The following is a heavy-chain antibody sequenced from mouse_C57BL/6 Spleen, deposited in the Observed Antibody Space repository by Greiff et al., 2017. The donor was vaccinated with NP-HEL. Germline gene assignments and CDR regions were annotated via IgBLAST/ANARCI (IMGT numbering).Heavy chain of an antibody. V-gene: IGHV1-4*01. J-gene: IGHJ1*03. CDR1: GYTFTSYT. Sequence: VQLQQSGAELARPGASVKMSCKASGYTFTSYTMHWVKQRPGQGLEWIGYINPSSGYTKYNQKFKDKATLTADKSSSTAYMQLSSLTSEDSAVYYCARGYYGSSEGYFDVWGTGTTVTVSS. D-gene: IGHD1-1*01. CDR2: INPSSGYT. CDR3: ARGYYGSSEGYFDV.